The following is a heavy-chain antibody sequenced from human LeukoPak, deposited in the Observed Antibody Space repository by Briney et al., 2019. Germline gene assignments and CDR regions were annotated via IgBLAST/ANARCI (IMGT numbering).Heavy chain of an antibody. CDR2: ISSSSSTI. CDR3: AKTSLSDPSGHYYYMDV. Sequence: PGGSLRLSCAASGFTFSSYSMNWVRQAPGKGLEWVSYISSSSSTIYYADSVKGRFTISRDNSQNTVSLQLNNLRIEDTALYYCAKTSLSDPSGHYYYMDVWGKGTTVTVSS. D-gene: IGHD3-3*01. J-gene: IGHJ6*03. V-gene: IGHV3-48*01. CDR1: GFTFSSYS.